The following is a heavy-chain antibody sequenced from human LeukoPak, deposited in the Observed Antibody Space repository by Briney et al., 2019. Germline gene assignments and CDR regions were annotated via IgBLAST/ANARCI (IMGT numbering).Heavy chain of an antibody. J-gene: IGHJ4*02. V-gene: IGHV4-38-2*01. D-gene: IGHD3-22*01. Sequence: SETLSLTCAVSGYSISSGYYWGWIRQPPGKGLEWIGSIYHSGSTYYNPSLQSRVTISVDTSKNQFSLKLSSVTAADTAVYYCATALNYDSSGYYDYWGQGTLVTVSS. CDR3: ATALNYDSSGYYDY. CDR1: GYSISSGYY. CDR2: IYHSGST.